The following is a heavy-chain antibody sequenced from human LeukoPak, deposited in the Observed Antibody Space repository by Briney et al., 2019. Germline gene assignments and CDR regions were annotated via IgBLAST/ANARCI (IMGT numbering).Heavy chain of an antibody. V-gene: IGHV3-30*04. CDR3: ARVLRIAAAGTIYYYGMDV. Sequence: PGRSLRLSCAASGFTFSSYAMHWVRQAPGKGLEWVAVVSYDGSNKYYADSVKGRFTISRDNSKNTLYLQMNSLRAEDTAVYYCARVLRIAAAGTIYYYGMDVWGQGTTVTVSS. J-gene: IGHJ6*02. CDR2: VSYDGSNK. CDR1: GFTFSSYA. D-gene: IGHD6-13*01.